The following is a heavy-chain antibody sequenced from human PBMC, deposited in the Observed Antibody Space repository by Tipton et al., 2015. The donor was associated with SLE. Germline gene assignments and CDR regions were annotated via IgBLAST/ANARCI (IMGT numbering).Heavy chain of an antibody. V-gene: IGHV4-39*02. J-gene: IGHJ4*02. Sequence: TLSLTCTVSGDSISNPDYYWGWIRPSPGKGLQWIATVYYNGATQYNPSLKSRVAISVGTSTNQVYLRLNSVTAADTAVYYCAREEMITVIRGTAGAYWGQGVLVTVSS. CDR1: GDSISNPDYY. CDR2: VYYNGAT. CDR3: AREEMITVIRGTAGAY. D-gene: IGHD3-10*01.